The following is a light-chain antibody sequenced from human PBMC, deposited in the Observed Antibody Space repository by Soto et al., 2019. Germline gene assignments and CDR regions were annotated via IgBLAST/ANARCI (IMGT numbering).Light chain of an antibody. J-gene: IGKJ3*01. CDR2: GAS. Sequence: EIVLTQSPGTLSLSPGERATLSCRASQTLSSTYLAWYQHKPGQAPRLLIYGASTRATGIPDRFSGSGSGTDFTLTISRLEPEDCAVYYCQQYGGSPFAFGPGTKGDIK. CDR1: QTLSSTY. CDR3: QQYGGSPFA. V-gene: IGKV3-20*01.